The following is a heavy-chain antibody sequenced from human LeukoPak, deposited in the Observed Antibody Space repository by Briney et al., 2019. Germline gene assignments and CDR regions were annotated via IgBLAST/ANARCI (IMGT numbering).Heavy chain of an antibody. J-gene: IGHJ3*02. V-gene: IGHV1-18*01. CDR3: ARRLVVTATNDAFDI. CDR2: ISAYNGNT. D-gene: IGHD2-21*02. CDR1: GYTFTSYG. Sequence: GASVKVSCKASGYTFTSYGISWVRQAPGQGLEWMGWISAYNGNTNYAQKLQGRVTMTTDTSTSTAYMELRSLRSDDTAVYYCARRLVVTATNDAFDIWGQGTMVTVSS.